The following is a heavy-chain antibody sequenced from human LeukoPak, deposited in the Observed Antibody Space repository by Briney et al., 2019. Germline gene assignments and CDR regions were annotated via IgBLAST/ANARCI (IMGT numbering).Heavy chain of an antibody. Sequence: WASVKVSCKASGYIFTNHDINWVRQATGQGLEWMGWMNPNSGNTGFAQKFQGRVTMTRNTSKSTAYMELSSLTSEDTAVYYCARARGYSYGYSDYWGQGTLVTVSS. D-gene: IGHD5-18*01. CDR2: MNPNSGNT. V-gene: IGHV1-8*01. CDR1: GYIFTNHD. J-gene: IGHJ4*02. CDR3: ARARGYSYGYSDY.